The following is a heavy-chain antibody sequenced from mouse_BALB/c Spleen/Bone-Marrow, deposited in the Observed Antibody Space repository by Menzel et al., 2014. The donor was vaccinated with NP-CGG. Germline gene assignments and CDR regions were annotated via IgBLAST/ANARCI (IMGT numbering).Heavy chain of an antibody. Sequence: QVQLQQSGPELVRPGVSVKISCKGSGYTFTDYAMHWVKQSHAKSIEWIGVIITYSGNTNYNQKFKGKATITVDKSSSTAYMELDRLTYEDSAIYYCARGYVSRIYAMDYWSQGTSVTVSS. D-gene: IGHD1-1*01. CDR2: IITYSGNT. J-gene: IGHJ4*01. CDR3: ARGYVSRIYAMDY. V-gene: IGHV1-67*01. CDR1: GYTFTDYA.